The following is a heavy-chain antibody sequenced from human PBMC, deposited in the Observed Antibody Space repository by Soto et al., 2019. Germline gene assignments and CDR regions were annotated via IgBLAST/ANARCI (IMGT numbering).Heavy chain of an antibody. CDR3: ARGTWVRSAFDI. D-gene: IGHD3-10*01. V-gene: IGHV4-34*01. Sequence: QAQLQQWGAGLLKASETLSLTCAVYGGSFSGYFWSWIRQPPGKGLEWIGEINHNGSTYYNPSLKSRVTISVDTSKNPFSLKLSSVTAADTAVYYCARGTWVRSAFDIWGQGTMVTVSS. CDR1: GGSFSGYF. CDR2: INHNGST. J-gene: IGHJ3*02.